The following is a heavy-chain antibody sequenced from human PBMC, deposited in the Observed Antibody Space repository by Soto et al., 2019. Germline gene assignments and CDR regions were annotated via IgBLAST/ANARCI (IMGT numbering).Heavy chain of an antibody. Sequence: PGESLKISCKGSGYSFTSYWISWVRQMPGKGLEWMGRIDPSESYTNYSPSFQGQVTISADKSISTAYLQWSSLKASDTAMYYCARRSYCDGDCTRRPYDYYGMDVWGQGTTVTVSS. D-gene: IGHD2-21*02. CDR2: IDPSESYT. CDR1: GYSFTSYW. CDR3: ARRSYCDGDCTRRPYDYYGMDV. J-gene: IGHJ6*02. V-gene: IGHV5-10-1*01.